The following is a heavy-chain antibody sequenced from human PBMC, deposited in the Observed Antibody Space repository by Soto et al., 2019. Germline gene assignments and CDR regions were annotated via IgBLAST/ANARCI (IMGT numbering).Heavy chain of an antibody. CDR2: INHSGST. Sequence: TLSLTCAVYGGSFSGYYWSWIRQPPGKGLEWIGEINHSGSTNYNPSLKRRVTISVDTSKNQFSLKLSSVTAADTAVYYCARGGYSYGYLRGYYYYGMDVWGQGTTVTVSS. CDR3: ARGGYSYGYLRGYYYYGMDV. J-gene: IGHJ6*02. CDR1: GGSFSGYY. V-gene: IGHV4-34*01. D-gene: IGHD5-18*01.